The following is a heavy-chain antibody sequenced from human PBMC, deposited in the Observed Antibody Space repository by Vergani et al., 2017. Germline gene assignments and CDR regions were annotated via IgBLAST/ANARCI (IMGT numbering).Heavy chain of an antibody. CDR3: ARAVIGVEPSPLDY. Sequence: QVQLVQSGAEVKKPGASVKVSCKASGYTFTSYAMHWVRQAPGQRLEWMGWINAGNGNTKYSQKFQGRVTITADKSTSTAYMELSSLRSEDTAVYYCARAVIGVEPSPLDYWGQGTLVTVSS. D-gene: IGHD3-3*01. CDR1: GYTFTSYA. J-gene: IGHJ4*02. V-gene: IGHV1-3*01. CDR2: INAGNGNT.